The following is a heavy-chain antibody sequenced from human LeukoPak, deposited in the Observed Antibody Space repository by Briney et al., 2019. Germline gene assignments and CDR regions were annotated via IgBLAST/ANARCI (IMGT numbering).Heavy chain of an antibody. D-gene: IGHD3-22*01. Sequence: PGGSLRLSCAASGFTFNTYAMSWVRQAPGKGLGCVSAISASGGSTYYADSVKGRFTISRDNSMNTLYLQMNSLRAEDTAVYYCAKKVGKSSGYYYGYWGQGTLVTVSS. CDR2: ISASGGST. CDR3: AKKVGKSSGYYYGY. V-gene: IGHV3-23*01. J-gene: IGHJ4*02. CDR1: GFTFNTYA.